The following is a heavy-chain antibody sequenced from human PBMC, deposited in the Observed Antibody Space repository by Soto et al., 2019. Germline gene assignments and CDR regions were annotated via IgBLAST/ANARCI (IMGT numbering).Heavy chain of an antibody. V-gene: IGHV4-34*01. Sequence: QVQLQQWGAGLLKPSETLSLTCAVYGGSFSGYYWSWIRQPPGKGLEWIGEINHSGSTYYNPSLKGRVTIPVNTSKNQFSLKLSSVTAADTAVYYCARGSRRITIFGVVIIPFDYWGQGTLVTVSS. D-gene: IGHD3-3*01. J-gene: IGHJ4*02. CDR2: INHSGST. CDR3: ARGSRRITIFGVVIIPFDY. CDR1: GGSFSGYY.